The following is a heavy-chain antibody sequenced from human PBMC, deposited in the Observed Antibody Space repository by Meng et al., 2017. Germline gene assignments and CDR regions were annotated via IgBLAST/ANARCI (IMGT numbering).Heavy chain of an antibody. CDR2: IDPRSGDT. CDR3: VRDEDISAAGKLFGDY. J-gene: IGHJ4*02. V-gene: IGHV1-2*06. D-gene: IGHD6-13*01. CDR1: AYTFTAYW. Sequence: VQLVQPGAEVKNPGASVKVSCKPSAYTFTAYWLHWVRQAPGQGLDWMGRIDPRSGDTQYAQKFQGRVTMTRDTSISTTYMELSRLRSDDTAVYYCVRDEDISAAGKLFGDYWGQGTLVTVSS.